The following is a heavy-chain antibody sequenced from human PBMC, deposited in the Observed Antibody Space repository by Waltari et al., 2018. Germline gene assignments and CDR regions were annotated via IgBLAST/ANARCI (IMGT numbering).Heavy chain of an antibody. CDR2: INPNSGGT. CDR3: ARDRGRVGATPQILDY. Sequence: QVQLVQSGAEVKKPGASVKVSCKASGYTFTGYYMHWVRQAPGQGLEWMGWINPNSGGTNYAQKFQGRVTITADKSTSTAYMELSSLRSEDTAVYYCARDRGRVGATPQILDYWGQGTLVTVSS. D-gene: IGHD1-26*01. CDR1: GYTFTGYY. J-gene: IGHJ4*02. V-gene: IGHV1-2*02.